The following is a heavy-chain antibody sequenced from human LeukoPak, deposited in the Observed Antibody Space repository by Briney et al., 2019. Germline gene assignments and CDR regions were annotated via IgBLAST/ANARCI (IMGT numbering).Heavy chain of an antibody. CDR1: GGSISSYY. J-gene: IGHJ4*02. CDR3: ARVSSLADYDFWSGYYPYYFDY. Sequence: SETLSLTCTVSGGSISSYYWSWIRQPPGKGLEWIGYIYYSGSTYYNPSLKSRVTISVDTSKNQFSLKLSSVTAADTAVYYCARVSSLADYDFWSGYYPYYFDYWGQGTLVTVSS. CDR2: IYYSGST. V-gene: IGHV4-59*12. D-gene: IGHD3-3*01.